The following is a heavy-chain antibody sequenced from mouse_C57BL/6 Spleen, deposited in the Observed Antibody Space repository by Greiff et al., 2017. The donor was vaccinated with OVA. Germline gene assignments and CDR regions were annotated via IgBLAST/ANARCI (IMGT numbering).Heavy chain of an antibody. Sequence: QVQLQQSGAELVKPGASVKLSCKASGYTFTSYWMHWVKQRPGQGLEWIGMIHPNSGSTNYNEKFKSKATLTVDKSSSTAYMQLSSLTSEDSAVYYCARWGGVTTTGYYFDYWGQGTTLTVSS. CDR3: ARWGGVTTTGYYFDY. CDR2: IHPNSGST. V-gene: IGHV1-64*01. CDR1: GYTFTSYW. D-gene: IGHD2-2*01. J-gene: IGHJ2*01.